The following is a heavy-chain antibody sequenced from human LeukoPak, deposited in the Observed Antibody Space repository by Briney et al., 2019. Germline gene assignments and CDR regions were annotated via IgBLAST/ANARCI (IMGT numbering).Heavy chain of an antibody. CDR2: INPSGGST. Sequence: ASVKVSCKAPGYTFTSYYMHWVRQAPGQGLEWMGIINPSGGSTSYAQKFQGRVTMTRDTSTSTVYMELSSLRSEDTAVYYCARDLGGIAAEVNWFDPWGQGTLVTVSS. CDR3: ARDLGGIAAEVNWFDP. D-gene: IGHD6-13*01. V-gene: IGHV1-46*01. CDR1: GYTFTSYY. J-gene: IGHJ5*02.